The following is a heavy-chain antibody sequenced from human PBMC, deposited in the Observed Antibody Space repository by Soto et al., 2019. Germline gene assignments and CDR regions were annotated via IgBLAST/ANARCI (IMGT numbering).Heavy chain of an antibody. CDR2: IYYSGST. V-gene: IGHV4-28*01. J-gene: IGHJ4*02. CDR1: GYSISSSNW. CDR3: ARSAVAITSVGYFAY. Sequence: QVQLQESGPGLVKPSDTLSLTCAVSGYSISSSNWWGWIRQPPGKGLEWIGYIYYSGSTYYNPSLTSRVTMSVDTSKNQFSLKLSSVTAVDTAVYYCARSAVAITSVGYFAYWGQGTLVTVSS. D-gene: IGHD3-22*01.